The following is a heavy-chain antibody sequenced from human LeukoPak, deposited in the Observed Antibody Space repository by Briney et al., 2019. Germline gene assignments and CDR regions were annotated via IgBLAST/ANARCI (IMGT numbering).Heavy chain of an antibody. D-gene: IGHD3-22*01. V-gene: IGHV4-59*12. J-gene: IGHJ4*02. CDR3: ARDYYDSSGYGRYFDY. CDR2: IYYSGST. Sequence: ASETLSLTCTVSGGSISSYYWSWIRQPPGKGLEWIGYIYYSGSTNYNPSLKSRVTISVDTSKNQFSLKLSSVTAADTAVYYCARDYYDSSGYGRYFDYWGQGTLVTVSS. CDR1: GGSISSYY.